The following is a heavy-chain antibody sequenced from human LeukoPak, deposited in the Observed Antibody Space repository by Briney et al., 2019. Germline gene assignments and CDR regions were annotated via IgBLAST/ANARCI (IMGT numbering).Heavy chain of an antibody. J-gene: IGHJ4*02. Sequence: GSLRLSCLASGFTFSSYWMTWVRQAPGKGLEWVANIKTDGSLTYYVDSVKGRFTISRDNAKNSLYLQMNSLRAEDTAVYYCARDLNWETYWGQGTLVSVSS. CDR1: GFTFSSYW. V-gene: IGHV3-7*01. CDR2: IKTDGSLT. CDR3: ARDLNWETY. D-gene: IGHD7-27*01.